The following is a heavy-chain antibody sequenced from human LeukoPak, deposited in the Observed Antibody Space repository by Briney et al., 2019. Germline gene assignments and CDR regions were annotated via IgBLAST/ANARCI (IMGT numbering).Heavy chain of an antibody. V-gene: IGHV5-51*01. D-gene: IGHD3-3*01. J-gene: IGHJ4*02. CDR2: FNPRDSTT. Sequence: GKSLRISCRASGYIFSNYWIAWVRQMPGKGLEWVGIFNPRDSTTRYSPSFQGRVTFSADNSISTAYLQWRNLRASDTAVYYCARHWSAAWFAYWGQGTQVTVSS. CDR1: GYIFSNYW. CDR3: ARHWSAAWFAY.